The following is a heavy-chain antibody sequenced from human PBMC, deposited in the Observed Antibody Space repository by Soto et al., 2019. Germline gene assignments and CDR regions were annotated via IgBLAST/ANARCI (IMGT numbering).Heavy chain of an antibody. D-gene: IGHD3-3*01. Sequence: GGSLRLSCAASGFTFSSYWMSWVRQAPGKGLEWVANIKQDRSEKYYVDSVKGRFTISRDNAKNSLYLQMNSLRAEDTAVYYCARGYYDFWSGYSWFDPWGQGTLVTVSS. CDR2: IKQDRSEK. J-gene: IGHJ5*02. CDR3: ARGYYDFWSGYSWFDP. CDR1: GFTFSSYW. V-gene: IGHV3-7*03.